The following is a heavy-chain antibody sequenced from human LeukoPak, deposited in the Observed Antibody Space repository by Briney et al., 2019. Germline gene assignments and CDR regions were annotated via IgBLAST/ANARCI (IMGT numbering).Heavy chain of an antibody. Sequence: SETLSLTCNVSGGSISGYYWSWIRQPAGKGLEWIGRISTSGSTKYNPSLKSRVTMYVDTSKSQFSLKLTSVTAADTAVYYCARDGGIVLMVYATTGFDPWGQGTLVTVSS. CDR3: ARDGGIVLMVYATTGFDP. V-gene: IGHV4-4*07. CDR1: GGSISGYY. CDR2: ISTSGST. J-gene: IGHJ5*02. D-gene: IGHD2-8*01.